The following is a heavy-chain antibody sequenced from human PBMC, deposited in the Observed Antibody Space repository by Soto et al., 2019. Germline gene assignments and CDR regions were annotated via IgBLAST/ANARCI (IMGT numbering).Heavy chain of an antibody. CDR2: IYYSGST. Sequence: PSETLSLTCSVSGGSISSSSYYWGWIRQPPGKGLEWIGSIYYSGSTYYNPSLKSRVTISIDKSKNQFSLKLSSLTAADTAVYYCARLEGLATTSYYFDFWGQGTLVTVSS. V-gene: IGHV4-39*01. D-gene: IGHD3-9*01. J-gene: IGHJ4*02. CDR3: ARLEGLATTSYYFDF. CDR1: GGSISSSSYY.